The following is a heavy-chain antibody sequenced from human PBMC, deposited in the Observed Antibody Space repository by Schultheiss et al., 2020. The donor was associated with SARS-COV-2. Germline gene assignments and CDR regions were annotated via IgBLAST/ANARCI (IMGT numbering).Heavy chain of an antibody. CDR1: GGTFSSYA. CDR2: IIPIFGTA. CDR3: ASEAPGGSCLFDY. Sequence: SVKVSCKASGGTFSSYAISWVRQAPGQGLEWMGGIIPIFGTANYAQKFQDRVTITADESTSTAFMELRSLRSEDTAVYYCASEAPGGSCLFDYWGQGTLVTVSS. D-gene: IGHD2-15*01. V-gene: IGHV1-69*13. J-gene: IGHJ4*02.